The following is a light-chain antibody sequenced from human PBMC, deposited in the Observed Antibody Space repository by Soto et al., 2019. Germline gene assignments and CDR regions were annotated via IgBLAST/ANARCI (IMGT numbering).Light chain of an antibody. V-gene: IGKV1-39*01. CDR2: AAS. J-gene: IGKJ2*01. CDR1: QSISSY. CDR3: QQSYSTPPYT. Sequence: DIQMTQSPSSLSASVGDRVTITCRASQSISSYLNGYQQKPGKAPKLLIYAASSLQSGVPSRFSGSGSGTDFTLTISSLQPEDFATYYCQQSYSTPPYTFGQGTKLEIK.